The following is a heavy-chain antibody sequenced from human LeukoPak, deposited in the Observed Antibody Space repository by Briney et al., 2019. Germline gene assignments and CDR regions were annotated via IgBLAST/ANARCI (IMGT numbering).Heavy chain of an antibody. J-gene: IGHJ4*02. CDR1: GFTFSSFG. V-gene: IGHV3-33*03. CDR2: IWYDGTNK. Sequence: GRSLRLSCAASGFTFSSFGMHWVRQAPGKGLEWVAVIWYDGTNKYYADSVKGRFTISRDNSKNSLYLQMNSLRTEDTALYYCAKWNYYDSSGYFDYWGQGTLVTVSS. D-gene: IGHD3-22*01. CDR3: AKWNYYDSSGYFDY.